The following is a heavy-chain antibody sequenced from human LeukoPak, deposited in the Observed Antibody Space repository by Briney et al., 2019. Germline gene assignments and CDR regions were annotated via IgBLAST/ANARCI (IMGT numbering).Heavy chain of an antibody. CDR2: IKSKTDGGTI. D-gene: IGHD2-15*01. Sequence: EGSLRLSCAASGFRFSNAWMSWVRQAPGKGLEWVGRIKSKTDGGTIDYAAPVKGRFTISRDDSKNTLFLQMNSLKTEDTAVYYCTTDIVVVDAFDIWGQGTMVTVSS. CDR3: TTDIVVVDAFDI. CDR1: GFRFSNAW. J-gene: IGHJ3*02. V-gene: IGHV3-15*01.